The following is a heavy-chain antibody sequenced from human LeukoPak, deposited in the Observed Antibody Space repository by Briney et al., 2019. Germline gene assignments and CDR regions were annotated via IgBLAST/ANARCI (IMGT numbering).Heavy chain of an antibody. V-gene: IGHV4-34*01. CDR2: INHSGST. Sequence: MASETLSLTCAVYGGSFSGYYWSWIRQPPGKGLEWIGEINHSGSTNYNPSLKSRVTISVDTSKNQFSLKLSSVTAADTAVCYCARALGSRYCSGGSCYPTNWGQGTLVTVSS. CDR1: GGSFSGYY. CDR3: ARALGSRYCSGGSCYPTN. J-gene: IGHJ4*02. D-gene: IGHD2-15*01.